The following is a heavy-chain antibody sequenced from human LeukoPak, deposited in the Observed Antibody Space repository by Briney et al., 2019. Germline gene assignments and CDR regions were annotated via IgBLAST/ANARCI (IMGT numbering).Heavy chain of an antibody. CDR3: ARVGRQSFQNRPYYYYYYMDV. CDR1: GFTFSSYG. V-gene: IGHV3-33*01. J-gene: IGHJ6*03. D-gene: IGHD1-14*01. CDR2: IWYDGSNK. Sequence: GGSLRLSCAASGFTFSSYGMHWVRQAPGKGLEWVTVIWYDGSNKYYADSVKSRFTISRDNSKNTLYLQMNSLRAEDTAVYYCARVGRQSFQNRPYYYYYYMDVWGKGTTVTVSS.